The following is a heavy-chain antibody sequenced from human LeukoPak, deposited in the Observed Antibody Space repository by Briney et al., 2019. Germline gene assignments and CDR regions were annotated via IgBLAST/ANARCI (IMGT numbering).Heavy chain of an antibody. V-gene: IGHV1-18*01. J-gene: IGHJ4*02. D-gene: IGHD3-16*01. CDR3: ARDNHDYVWGSYAIDY. CDR1: GYTFTSYG. Sequence: ASVKVSCKASGYTFTSYGISWVRQAPGQVLGWMGWISAYNGNTNYAQKLQGRVTMTTDTSTSTAYMELRSLRSDDTAVYYCARDNHDYVWGSYAIDYWGQGTLVTVSS. CDR2: ISAYNGNT.